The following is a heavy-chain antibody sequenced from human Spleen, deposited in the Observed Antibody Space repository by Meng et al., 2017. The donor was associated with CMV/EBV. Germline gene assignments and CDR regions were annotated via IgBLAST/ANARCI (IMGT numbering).Heavy chain of an antibody. J-gene: IGHJ4*02. CDR3: ARGVRYNYGRYFSDS. D-gene: IGHD5-18*01. V-gene: IGHV1-69*10. Sequence: SVKVSCKASGDTFSNFAITWVRQVPGQGLEWMALIIPILDISYHAEKFQGRVTITADKSTSTSYMELSSLRSEDTAVYYCARGVRYNYGRYFSDSWGQGTLVTVSS. CDR2: IIPILDIS. CDR1: GDTFSNFA.